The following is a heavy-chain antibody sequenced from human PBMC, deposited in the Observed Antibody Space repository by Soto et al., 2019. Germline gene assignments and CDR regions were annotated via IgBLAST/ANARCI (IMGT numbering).Heavy chain of an antibody. Sequence: QVQLVESGGGVVQPGRSLRLSCAASGFTFTSYALYWVRQAPGMGLEWVAVISYDGSTKYYADSARGRFTISRDNSKNTLYLEMNSLRPEDTGVYYCARGTKKYYYYGMDVWGQGTTVTVSS. J-gene: IGHJ6*02. V-gene: IGHV3-30-3*01. CDR1: GFTFTSYA. CDR2: ISYDGSTK. CDR3: ARGTKKYYYYGMDV. D-gene: IGHD2-8*01.